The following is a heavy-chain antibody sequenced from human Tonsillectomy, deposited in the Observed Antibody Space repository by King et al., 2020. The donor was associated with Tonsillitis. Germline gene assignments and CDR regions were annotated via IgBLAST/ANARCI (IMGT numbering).Heavy chain of an antibody. D-gene: IGHD7-27*01. V-gene: IGHV3-23*04. J-gene: IGHJ2*01. CDR3: ASNWGHINGPDD. CDR2: INLGGDTT. Sequence: VQLVQSGGGLAQPGGSLRLSCAASGFTFSVYAMTWVRQAPGKGLEWVSFINLGGDTTSYADTVKGRFTISRDNSKNTLYLQMNSLRAEDTAVYYCASNWGHINGPDDWGRGTLVTVSS. CDR1: GFTFSVYA.